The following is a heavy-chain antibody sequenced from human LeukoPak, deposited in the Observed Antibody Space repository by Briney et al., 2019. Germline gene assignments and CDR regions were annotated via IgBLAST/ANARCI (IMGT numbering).Heavy chain of an antibody. D-gene: IGHD2-21*02. J-gene: IGHJ4*02. V-gene: IGHV3-53*01. Sequence: GGSLRLSCAASGFTVSSNYMSWVRQAPGKGLEWVSVIYSGGSTYYADSVKGRFTISRDNSKNTLYLQMNSLRAEDTAVYYCARESTYCGGDCYSPHFDYWGQGTLVTVSS. CDR2: IYSGGST. CDR3: ARESTYCGGDCYSPHFDY. CDR1: GFTVSSNY.